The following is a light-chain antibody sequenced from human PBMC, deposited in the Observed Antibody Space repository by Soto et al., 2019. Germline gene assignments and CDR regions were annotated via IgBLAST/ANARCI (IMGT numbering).Light chain of an antibody. CDR3: QQYNSYPT. J-gene: IGKJ2*01. CDR1: QSISSW. V-gene: IGKV1-5*03. CDR2: KAS. Sequence: DIPMTQSPSTLSASVGDRVTITCRASQSISSWLAWYQQKPGKAPKLLIYKASSLESGVPSRFSGSGSGTEFTLTISSLQPDDFATYYCQQYNSYPTFGQGTELEIK.